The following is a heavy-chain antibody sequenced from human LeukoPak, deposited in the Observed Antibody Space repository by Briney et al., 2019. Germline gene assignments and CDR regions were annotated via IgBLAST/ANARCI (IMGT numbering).Heavy chain of an antibody. Sequence: SETLSLTCTVSGGSISSYYWSWIRQPPGKGLEWIGYIYYSGSTNYNPSLKSRVTISVDTSKNQFSLKLSSVTAADTAVYYCARHGGERSYLLGFDYWGQGTLVTVSS. CDR2: IYYSGST. CDR1: GGSISSYY. CDR3: ARHGGERSYLLGFDY. J-gene: IGHJ4*02. V-gene: IGHV4-59*01. D-gene: IGHD1-1*01.